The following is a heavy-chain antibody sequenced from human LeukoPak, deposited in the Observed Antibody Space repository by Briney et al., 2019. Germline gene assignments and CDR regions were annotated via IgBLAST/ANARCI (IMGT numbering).Heavy chain of an antibody. D-gene: IGHD1-1*01. Sequence: ASVKVSCKVSGSTLAESSIHWLRQAPGKGLEWMGGYDPEEGGIIYAQKFLDRVTMTEDTSTTTAYMEVSSLRSEDTAVYFCAGDRGITITKDFDYWGQGTLVAVAS. CDR1: GSTLAESS. CDR3: AGDRGITITKDFDY. V-gene: IGHV1-24*01. CDR2: YDPEEGGI. J-gene: IGHJ4*02.